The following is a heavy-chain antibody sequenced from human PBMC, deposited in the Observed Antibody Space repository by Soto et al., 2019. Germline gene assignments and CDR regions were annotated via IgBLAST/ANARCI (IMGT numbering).Heavy chain of an antibody. CDR2: TIPMFGTP. D-gene: IGHD3-22*01. CDR1: GGAFNNYA. Sequence: QVLLVQSGAEMKKPGSSMKVSCKASGGAFNNYAFSWLRQSPGQGLEWMGGTIPMFGTPKFAEKFQGRISITADDSTITVYLELGGLRSGDTAIYYCAREMPPRRRPYYDETSGSFECWGQGSLVTVSS. V-gene: IGHV1-69*01. J-gene: IGHJ4*02. CDR3: AREMPPRRRPYYDETSGSFEC.